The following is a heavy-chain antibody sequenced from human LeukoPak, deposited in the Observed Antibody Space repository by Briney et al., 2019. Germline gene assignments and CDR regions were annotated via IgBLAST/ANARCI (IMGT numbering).Heavy chain of an antibody. Sequence: SETLSLTCTVSGGSISSYYWSWLRQPPGKGLEWIGYIYYSGSTNYNPSLKSRVTISVDTSKNQFSLKLSSVTAADTAVYYCARGFGNSEVWGQGTLVTVSS. CDR3: ARGFGNSEV. J-gene: IGHJ4*02. CDR1: GGSISSYY. D-gene: IGHD4-23*01. V-gene: IGHV4-59*01. CDR2: IYYSGST.